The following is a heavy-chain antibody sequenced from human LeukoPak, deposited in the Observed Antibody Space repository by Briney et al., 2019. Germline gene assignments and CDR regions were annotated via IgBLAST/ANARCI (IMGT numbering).Heavy chain of an antibody. V-gene: IGHV7-4-1*02. CDR3: ARRSPTADAFDI. CDR1: GYTFTDYY. J-gene: IGHJ3*02. CDR2: INTKTGTP. D-gene: IGHD5-18*01. Sequence: ASVTVSCKASGYTFTDYYIQWVRQAPGQGLEWMGWINTKTGTPTYAQGFTGRFVFSLDMSVSTAFLQISSLKPTDTAVYFCARRSPTADAFDIWGQGTLVIVSS.